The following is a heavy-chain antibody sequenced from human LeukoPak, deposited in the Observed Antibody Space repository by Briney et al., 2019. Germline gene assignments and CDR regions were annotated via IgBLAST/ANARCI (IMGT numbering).Heavy chain of an antibody. CDR3: ARLDYGKIAY. CDR1: GVTFNNYE. J-gene: IGHJ4*02. V-gene: IGHV3-48*03. Sequence: PGGSLRLSCAASGVTFNNYEMNWVRQAPGKGLEWISYINGRGSTINYADSVKGRFTISRDNAKNSLFLQMNSLRAEDSAVYYCARLDYGKIAYWGQGTLVTVSS. D-gene: IGHD4-17*01. CDR2: INGRGSTI.